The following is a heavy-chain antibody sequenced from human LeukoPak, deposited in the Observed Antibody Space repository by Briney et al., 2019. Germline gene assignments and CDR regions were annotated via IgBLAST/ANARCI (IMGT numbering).Heavy chain of an antibody. CDR1: SGSISSSTYC. V-gene: IGHV4-39*01. J-gene: IGHJ3*02. Sequence: SETLSLTCTVSSGSISSSTYCWGWIRQPPGKGLEWIGSVCYSGSTYYNPSHKSRVTIFVDTSKNRFSLNLNSVTAADTAVYYCARELGRLQTLRDAFDIWGQGTMVTVSS. CDR2: VCYSGST. CDR3: ARELGRLQTLRDAFDI. D-gene: IGHD5-24*01.